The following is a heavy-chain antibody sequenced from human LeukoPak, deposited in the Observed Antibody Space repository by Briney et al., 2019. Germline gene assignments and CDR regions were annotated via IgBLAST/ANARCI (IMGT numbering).Heavy chain of an antibody. CDR3: ARGPGRVAVPATGSFGI. V-gene: IGHV3-7*05. D-gene: IGHD6-19*01. Sequence: GGSLRLSCAASGFTFTSYWMSWVRQAPGKGLEWVANIKHDGSERYYVDSVKGRFTISRDDAKNALYLQLNSLRAEDTAVYYCARGPGRVAVPATGSFGIWGQGTMVTVSS. CDR1: GFTFTSYW. CDR2: IKHDGSER. J-gene: IGHJ3*02.